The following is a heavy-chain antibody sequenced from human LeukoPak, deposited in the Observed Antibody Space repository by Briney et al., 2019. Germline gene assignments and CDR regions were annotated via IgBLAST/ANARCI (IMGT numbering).Heavy chain of an antibody. V-gene: IGHV5-51*01. J-gene: IGHJ4*02. Sequence: GEPLKISCKGSGYSFINYWIGWVRQLPGKGLEWLGISYTGDSDNRYSPSFRGQVTISADKSISTACLQWSSLKASDTAMYYCARHQYISGSHGYDYWGQGTLVTVSS. CDR3: ARHQYISGSHGYDY. CDR1: GYSFINYW. CDR2: SYTGDSDN. D-gene: IGHD6-19*01.